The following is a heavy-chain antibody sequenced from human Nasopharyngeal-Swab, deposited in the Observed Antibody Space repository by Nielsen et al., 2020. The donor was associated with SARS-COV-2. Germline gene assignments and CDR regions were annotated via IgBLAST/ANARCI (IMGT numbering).Heavy chain of an antibody. CDR1: GFTFSSYW. CDR3: ARGGSWFDS. V-gene: IGHV3-7*03. J-gene: IGHJ5*01. CDR2: IKQDGSEQ. D-gene: IGHD1-26*01. Sequence: LTCAASGFTFSSYWMHWVRQAPGKGLEWVANIKQDGSEQKYVDSVKGRFTISRDNAKNSLFLQMNSLRGDDTAIYCCARGGSWFDSWGPGTLVTVSS.